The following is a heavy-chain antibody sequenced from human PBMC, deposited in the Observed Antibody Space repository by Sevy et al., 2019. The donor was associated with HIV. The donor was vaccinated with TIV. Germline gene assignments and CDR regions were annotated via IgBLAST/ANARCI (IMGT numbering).Heavy chain of an antibody. CDR1: GGSISSGGYY. V-gene: IGHV4-31*03. J-gene: IGHJ2*01. Sequence: SETLSLTCTVSGGSISSGGYYWSWIRQHPGKGLEWIGYIYYSGSTYYNPSLKSRVTISVDTSENQFSLKLSSVTAADTAVYYCARAVPSGGSLRRYFDLWGRGTLVTVSS. CDR3: ARAVPSGGSLRRYFDL. D-gene: IGHD2-15*01. CDR2: IYYSGST.